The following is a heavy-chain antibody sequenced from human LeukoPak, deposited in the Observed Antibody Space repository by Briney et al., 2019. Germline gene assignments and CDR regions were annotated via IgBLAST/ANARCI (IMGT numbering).Heavy chain of an antibody. D-gene: IGHD4-17*01. V-gene: IGHV3-7*04. J-gene: IGHJ3*02. CDR2: IKQDGTEK. Sequence: GGSLRLSCAAAGFNFSSYWMTWVRQAPGKGLEWVANIKQDGTEKYCVDSVKGRFTISRDNAKNSLYLQMNSLRDVDTAVYFCARPAAVTLVDAFNIWGLGTMVTVSS. CDR3: ARPAAVTLVDAFNI. CDR1: GFNFSSYW.